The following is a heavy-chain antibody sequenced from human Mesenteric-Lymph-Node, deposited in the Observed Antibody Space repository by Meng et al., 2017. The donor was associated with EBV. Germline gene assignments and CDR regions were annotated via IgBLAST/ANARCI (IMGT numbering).Heavy chain of an antibody. Sequence: QVQTVASGALVNKPAVLVQVSCYAACYSFTSYGISWVRQAPGKGLEWMGWISAYHGNTNYAQKLQGRVTTTTDTTTSTAYMELRSLRSDDTAVYYCAGAVGSDPYYFDYWGQGTLVTVSS. CDR2: ISAYHGNT. V-gene: IGHV1-18*01. J-gene: IGHJ4*02. CDR3: AGAVGSDPYYFDY. D-gene: IGHD3-10*01. CDR1: CYSFTSYG.